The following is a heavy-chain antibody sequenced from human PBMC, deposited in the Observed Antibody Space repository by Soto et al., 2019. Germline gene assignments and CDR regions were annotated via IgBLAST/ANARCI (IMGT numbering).Heavy chain of an antibody. CDR1: GFTFSSYS. J-gene: IGHJ6*02. Sequence: EVQLVESGGGLVQPGRSLRLSCAASGFTFSSYSMNWVRQAPGKGLEWVSYISSSSSTIYYADSVKGRFTISRDNAKNSLYLQMNSLRDEDTAVYYCARDPDVNYGGNAHRDMWYYGMDVWGQGTTVTVSS. CDR2: ISSSSSTI. D-gene: IGHD2-15*01. V-gene: IGHV3-48*02. CDR3: ARDPDVNYGGNAHRDMWYYGMDV.